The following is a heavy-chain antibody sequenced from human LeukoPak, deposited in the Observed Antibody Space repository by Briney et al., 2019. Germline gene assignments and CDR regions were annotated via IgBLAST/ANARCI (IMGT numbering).Heavy chain of an antibody. D-gene: IGHD2-2*01. CDR1: GFTFSSYE. CDR2: LSYDGSDN. J-gene: IGHJ4*02. CDR3: ARVACKTSCSNGVYLDY. Sequence: HPGRSLRLSCAASGFTFSSYEMHWFRQAPGKGLEWVALLSYDGSDNYYADSVKGRFTISRDNSKNTLYLQMTSLRAEDTAVYYCARVACKTSCSNGVYLDYWGQGTLVTVSS. V-gene: IGHV3-30*01.